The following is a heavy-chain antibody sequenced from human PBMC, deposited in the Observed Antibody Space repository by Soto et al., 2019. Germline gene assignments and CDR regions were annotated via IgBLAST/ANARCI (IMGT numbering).Heavy chain of an antibody. CDR3: ARHAIFGVVKYYYYYYGMDV. CDR1: GYSFTSYW. V-gene: IGHV5-51*01. J-gene: IGHJ6*02. Sequence: EVQLVQSGAEVKKPGESLKISCKGSGYSFTSYWIGWVRQMPGKGLERMGIIYPGDSDTRYSPSFQGQVTISADKSSXTXYXXWSSLKASDTAMYYCARHAIFGVVKYYYYYYGMDVWGQGTTVTVSS. D-gene: IGHD3-3*01. CDR2: IYPGDSDT.